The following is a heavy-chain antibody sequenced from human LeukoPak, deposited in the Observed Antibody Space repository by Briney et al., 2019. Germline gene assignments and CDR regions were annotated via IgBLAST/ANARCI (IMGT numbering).Heavy chain of an antibody. CDR2: IYPGDSDT. V-gene: IGHV5-51*01. J-gene: IGHJ2*01. CDR1: RYSFTSYW. Sequence: GESLKISCKGSRYSFTSYWIGWVRQMPGKGLEWMGIIYPGDSDTRYSPSFQGQVTISADKSISTAYLQWSSLKASDTAMYYCARQLGSGWYGHWYFDLWGRGTLVTVSS. D-gene: IGHD6-19*01. CDR3: ARQLGSGWYGHWYFDL.